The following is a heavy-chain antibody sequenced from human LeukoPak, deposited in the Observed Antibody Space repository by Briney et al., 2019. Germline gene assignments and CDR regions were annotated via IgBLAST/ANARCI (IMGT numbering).Heavy chain of an antibody. J-gene: IGHJ4*02. V-gene: IGHV4-38-2*01. Sequence: PSETLSLTCAVSGYSISSGYYWGWIRQPPGKGLEWIGSIYHSGNTNYNPSLKSRVTISVDTSKNQFSLKVSSVTAAYTALYYCARWYSSSGYLDYWGQGTLVTISS. D-gene: IGHD6-6*01. CDR3: ARWYSSSGYLDY. CDR2: IYHSGNT. CDR1: GYSISSGYY.